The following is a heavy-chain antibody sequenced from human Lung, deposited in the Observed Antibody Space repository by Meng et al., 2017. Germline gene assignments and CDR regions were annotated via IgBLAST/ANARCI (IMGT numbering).Heavy chain of an antibody. Sequence: QGALQQWGAGLLKPSGPLFLPWVVSGGSFSDYYWGWIRQPPGKGLEWIGEINHSGSTNYNPSLESRATISVDTSQNNLSLKLSSVTAADSAVYYCARGPTTMAHDFDYWGQGTLVTVSS. J-gene: IGHJ4*02. V-gene: IGHV4-34*02. CDR1: GGSFSDYY. CDR3: ARGPTTMAHDFDY. D-gene: IGHD4-11*01. CDR2: INHSGST.